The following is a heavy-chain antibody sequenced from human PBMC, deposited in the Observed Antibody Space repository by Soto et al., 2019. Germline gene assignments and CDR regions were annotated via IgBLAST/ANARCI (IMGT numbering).Heavy chain of an antibody. D-gene: IGHD2-21*02. CDR3: IQSRCGGDCLQSYASYYYYGMDV. J-gene: IGHJ6*02. CDR1: AFSLSTGGVG. V-gene: IGHV2-5*02. CDR2: IYWDDDK. Sequence: SGPTLVIPTQTLTLTCTFSAFSLSTGGVGVGWIRQPPGKALEWLALIYWDDDKRHSPSLRSRLTITKDTSKNQVVLTMTNMDPVDTATYYCIQSRCGGDCLQSYASYYYYGMDVWGQGTTVTVSS.